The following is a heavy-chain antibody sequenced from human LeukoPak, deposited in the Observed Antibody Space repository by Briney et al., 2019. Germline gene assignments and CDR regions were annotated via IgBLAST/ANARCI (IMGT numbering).Heavy chain of an antibody. J-gene: IGHJ6*03. CDR1: GGSFSGYY. CDR3: ARDVAVTNYYYYYMDV. D-gene: IGHD4-17*01. Sequence: TSETLSLTCAVYGGSFSGYYWSWIRQPPGKGLEWIGEIYHSGSTNYNPSLKSRVTISVDKSKNQFSLKLSSVTAADTAVYYCARDVAVTNYYYYYMDVWGKGTTVTVSS. V-gene: IGHV4-34*01. CDR2: IYHSGST.